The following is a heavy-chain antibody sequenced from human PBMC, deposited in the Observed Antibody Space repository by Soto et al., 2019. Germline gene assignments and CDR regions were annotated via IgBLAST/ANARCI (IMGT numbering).Heavy chain of an antibody. V-gene: IGHV1-24*01. D-gene: IGHD1-26*01. CDR2: FDPEDGET. Sequence: ASVKVSCKASGYTFTGYYMHWVRQAPGKGLEWMGGFDPEDGETIYAQKFQGRVTMTEDTSTDTAYMELSSLRSEDTAVYYCATGIKGSSSPFYYYYYGMDVWGQGTTVTVSS. J-gene: IGHJ6*02. CDR1: GYTFTGYY. CDR3: ATGIKGSSSPFYYYYYGMDV.